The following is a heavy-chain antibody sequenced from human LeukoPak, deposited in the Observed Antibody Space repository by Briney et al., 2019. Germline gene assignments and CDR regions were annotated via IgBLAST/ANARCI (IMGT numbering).Heavy chain of an antibody. CDR3: ARGPVGLPPYYFDY. D-gene: IGHD1-7*01. Sequence: GASVKVSCKASGYTFTSYDINWVRQATGQGLEWMGWMNPNSGNTGYAQKFQGRVTITRNTSISTAYMELSSLRSEDTAVYYCARGPVGLPPYYFDYWGQGTLVTVSS. V-gene: IGHV1-8*03. CDR1: GYTFTSYD. CDR2: MNPNSGNT. J-gene: IGHJ4*02.